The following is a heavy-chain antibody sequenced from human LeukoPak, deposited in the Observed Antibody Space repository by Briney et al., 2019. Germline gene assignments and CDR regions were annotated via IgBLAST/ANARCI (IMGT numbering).Heavy chain of an antibody. V-gene: IGHV1-8*01. Sequence: GASVKVSCKASGYTFTSYDINWVRQATGQGLEWMGWMNPNSGNTGYAQKFQGRVTMTRSTSISTAYMELSSLRSDDTAVYYCARGLGEGATNWFDPWGQGTLVTVSS. J-gene: IGHJ5*02. CDR3: ARGLGEGATNWFDP. CDR2: MNPNSGNT. D-gene: IGHD1-26*01. CDR1: GYTFTSYD.